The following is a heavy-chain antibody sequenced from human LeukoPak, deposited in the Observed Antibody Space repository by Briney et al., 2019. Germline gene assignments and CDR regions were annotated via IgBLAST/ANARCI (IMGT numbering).Heavy chain of an antibody. CDR2: IYYSGST. CDR3: ARGKRGYRSSTSCYFGYMDV. J-gene: IGHJ6*03. Sequence: SETLSLTCTVSGGSISSHYWSWIRQPPGKGLEWIGYIYYSGSTNYNPSLKSRVTISVDTSKNQFSLKLSSVTAADTAVYYCARGKRGYRSSTSCYFGYMDVWGKGTTVTVSS. D-gene: IGHD2-2*01. V-gene: IGHV4-59*11. CDR1: GGSISSHY.